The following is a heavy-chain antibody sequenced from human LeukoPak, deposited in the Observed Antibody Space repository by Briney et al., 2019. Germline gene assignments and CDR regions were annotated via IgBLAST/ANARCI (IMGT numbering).Heavy chain of an antibody. CDR2: IIPIFGTA. D-gene: IGHD3-9*01. V-gene: IGHV1-69*06. CDR1: GGTFSSYA. CDR3: ARAGRVRYFDWGYYYYYMDV. J-gene: IGHJ6*03. Sequence: GASVKVSCKASGGTFSSYAISWVRQAPGQGLEWMGGIIPIFGTANYAQKFQGRVTITADKSTSTAYMELSSLRSEDTAVYYCARAGRVRYFDWGYYYYYMDVWGKGTTVTISS.